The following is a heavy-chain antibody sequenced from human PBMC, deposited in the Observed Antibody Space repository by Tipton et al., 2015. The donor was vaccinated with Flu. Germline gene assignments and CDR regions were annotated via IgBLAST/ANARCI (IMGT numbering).Heavy chain of an antibody. Sequence: SLRLSCAASGFAFSNFWMFWVRQVPGKGLVWVSRISLDGSVTNYADSVRGRFTISRDNAKNTLYLQMNSLRDEDTAVYSCARGPTYWHGYFNYSGHGILVTVSS. V-gene: IGHV3-74*01. CDR3: ARGPTYWHGYFNY. J-gene: IGHJ4*01. CDR1: GFAFSNFW. CDR2: ISLDGSVT. D-gene: IGHD1-1*01.